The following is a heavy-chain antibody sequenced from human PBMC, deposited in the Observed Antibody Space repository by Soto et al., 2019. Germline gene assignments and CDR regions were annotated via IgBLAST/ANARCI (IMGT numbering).Heavy chain of an antibody. CDR2: IYYSGST. CDR1: GGSISSYY. Sequence: SETLYLTCTVSGGSISSYYWSWIRQPPGKGLEWIGYIYYSGSTNYNPSLKSRVTISVDTSKNQFSLKLSSVTAADTAVYYCARAEDFWSGYYTGYDYWGQGTLVTVSS. D-gene: IGHD3-3*01. J-gene: IGHJ4*02. CDR3: ARAEDFWSGYYTGYDY. V-gene: IGHV4-59*01.